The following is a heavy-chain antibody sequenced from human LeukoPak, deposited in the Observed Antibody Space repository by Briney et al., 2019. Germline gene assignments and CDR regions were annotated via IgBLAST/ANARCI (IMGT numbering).Heavy chain of an antibody. CDR1: GFTFDYYA. V-gene: IGHV3-23*01. Sequence: GGSLRLSCAASGFTFDYYAMSWVRQAPGQGLEWVSAITGSGGTTYYPDSVKGRFTISRDNSKNMLYLQMNSLKTEDTALYYCAKLGGNGYNYFFDLWGQGALVTVSP. J-gene: IGHJ4*02. CDR2: ITGSGGTT. D-gene: IGHD5-24*01. CDR3: AKLGGNGYNYFFDL.